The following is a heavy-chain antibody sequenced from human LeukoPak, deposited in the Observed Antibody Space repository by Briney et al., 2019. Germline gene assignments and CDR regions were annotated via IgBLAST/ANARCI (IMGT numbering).Heavy chain of an antibody. CDR3: ARENEDCSSTSCYSFDP. Sequence: GASVKVSCKASGYTFTSYDINWVRQATGQGLEWMGWMNPNSGNTGYAQKLQGRVTMTTDTSTSTAYMELRSLRSDDTAVYYCARENEDCSSTSCYSFDPWGQGTLVTVSS. CDR2: MNPNSGNT. V-gene: IGHV1-8*01. CDR1: GYTFTSYD. D-gene: IGHD2-2*01. J-gene: IGHJ5*02.